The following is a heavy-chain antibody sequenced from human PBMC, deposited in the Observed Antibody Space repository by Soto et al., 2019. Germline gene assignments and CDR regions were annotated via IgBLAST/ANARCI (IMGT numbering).Heavy chain of an antibody. J-gene: IGHJ4*02. CDR2: IYYSGST. V-gene: IGHV4-31*03. D-gene: IGHD2-15*01. CDR1: GGSISSGGYY. CDR3: AGETCSGGSCYTGH. Sequence: PSETLSLTCTVSGGSISSGGYYWSWIRQHPGKGLEWIGYIYYSGSTYYNPSLKSRVTISVDTSKNQFSLKLSSVTAADTAVYYCAGETCSGGSCYTGHWGQGTLVTVSS.